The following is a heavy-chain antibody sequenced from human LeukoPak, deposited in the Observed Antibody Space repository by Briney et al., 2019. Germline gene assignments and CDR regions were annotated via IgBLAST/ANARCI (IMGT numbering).Heavy chain of an antibody. D-gene: IGHD3-22*01. J-gene: IGHJ4*02. Sequence: PSETLSLTCAVSGFSFRTGYYWGWIRQPPGKGLEWIGSVYHSGSTYYSPSLKSRVTISVDTAKNQFSLKLTSVTAADTAVYYCARVGRRYYRNPFDYWGQGILVTVSS. V-gene: IGHV4-38-2*01. CDR3: ARVGRRYYRNPFDY. CDR1: GFSFRTGYY. CDR2: VYHSGST.